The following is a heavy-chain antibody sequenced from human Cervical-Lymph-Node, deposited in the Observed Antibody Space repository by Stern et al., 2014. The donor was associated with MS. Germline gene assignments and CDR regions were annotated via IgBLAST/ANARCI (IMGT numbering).Heavy chain of an antibody. CDR2: IYHSGST. J-gene: IGHJ3*01. V-gene: IGHV4-30-2*01. D-gene: IGHD2-21*01. CDR3: ARGGVIYTQDRNGFDV. CDR1: GGSISSGGSS. Sequence: QVQLVESGSGQAKPSQTLSLTCAVSGGSISSGGSSWNWIRQPPGKGLEWIGFIYHSGSTYYNPSLKGRVFISVDTSKNPFALNLRSVTAADTAVYYCARGGVIYTQDRNGFDVWGQGTMVTVSS.